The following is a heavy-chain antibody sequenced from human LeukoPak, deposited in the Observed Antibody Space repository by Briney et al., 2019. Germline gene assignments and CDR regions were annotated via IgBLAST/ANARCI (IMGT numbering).Heavy chain of an antibody. Sequence: ASVKVSCKASGYTFTGYYMHWVRQAPGQGLEWMGWINPSSGGTNYAQKFQGRVTMTRDTSISTAYMELSRLRSDDTAVYYCARDRVSGSPDYYYYYMDVLGKGTTVTVSS. CDR1: GYTFTGYY. J-gene: IGHJ6*03. CDR3: ARDRVSGSPDYYYYYMDV. V-gene: IGHV1-2*02. D-gene: IGHD1-26*01. CDR2: INPSSGGT.